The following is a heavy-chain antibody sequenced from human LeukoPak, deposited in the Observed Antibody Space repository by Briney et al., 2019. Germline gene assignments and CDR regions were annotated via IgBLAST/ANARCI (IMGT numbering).Heavy chain of an antibody. D-gene: IGHD2-21*02. CDR1: GESFSGFH. V-gene: IGHV4-34*01. CDR3: ARLRCGDCYPNWFDP. J-gene: IGHJ5*02. Sequence: SETLSLTCAVYGESFSGFHWSWIRQPPEKGLEWIGEINRSGDTNYNTSLKSRVTISVDTSKNQFSLKLNPVTAADTATYYCARLRCGDCYPNWFDPWGQGTLVTVSS. CDR2: INRSGDT.